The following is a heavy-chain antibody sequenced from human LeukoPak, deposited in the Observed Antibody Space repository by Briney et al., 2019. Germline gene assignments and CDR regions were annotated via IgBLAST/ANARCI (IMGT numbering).Heavy chain of an antibody. CDR3: AKDGNYYGSGEPHFADY. D-gene: IGHD3-10*01. J-gene: IGHJ4*02. CDR1: GFTFSSYA. CDR2: ISGSGGST. V-gene: IGHV3-23*01. Sequence: GGSLRLSCAASGFTFSSYAMSWVRQAPGKGLEWVSAISGSGGSTYYADSVKGRFTISRDNSKNTLYLQMNSLRAEDTVVYYCAKDGNYYGSGEPHFADYWGQGTLVTVSS.